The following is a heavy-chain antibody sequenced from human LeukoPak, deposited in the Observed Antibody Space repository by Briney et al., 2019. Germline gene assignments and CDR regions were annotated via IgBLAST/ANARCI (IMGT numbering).Heavy chain of an antibody. CDR3: SRSNIVVVPAAHPYYYGMDD. CDR1: GGTFSKYA. D-gene: IGHD2-2*01. V-gene: IGHV1-69*13. J-gene: IGHJ6*02. CDR2: ILPIFGTT. Sequence: GASVKVSCKASGGTFSKYAFNWVRQAPGEGLEWMGGILPIFGTTKYAQKFQGRVTITADEATSTAYMGLSSLRAEDTAVFYCSRSNIVVVPAAHPYYYGMDDWGQGTTVTVSS.